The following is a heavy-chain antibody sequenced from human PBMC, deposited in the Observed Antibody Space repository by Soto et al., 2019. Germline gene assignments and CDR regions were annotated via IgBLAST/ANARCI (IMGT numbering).Heavy chain of an antibody. CDR1: GYSFTSYW. V-gene: IGHV5-51*01. CDR3: ARYYGGNSWYYYYGMDV. J-gene: IGHJ6*02. Sequence: PXXSLKISFKGSGYSFTSYWIGWVLQMPGKGLEWMGIIYPGDSDTRYSPSFQGQVTISADKSISTAYLQWSSLKASDTAMYYCARYYGGNSWYYYYGMDVWGQGTTVTVSS. D-gene: IGHD4-17*01. CDR2: IYPGDSDT.